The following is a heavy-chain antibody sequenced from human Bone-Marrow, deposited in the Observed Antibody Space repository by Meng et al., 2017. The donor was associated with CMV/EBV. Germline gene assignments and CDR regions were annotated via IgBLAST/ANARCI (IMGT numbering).Heavy chain of an antibody. CDR1: GFTFSDYY. V-gene: IGHV3-11*04. CDR3: ARAVLGSSGTFDI. J-gene: IGHJ3*02. CDR2: ISSSSSTI. Sequence: GESLKISCAASGFTFSDYYMSWIRQAPGKGLEWVSYISSSSSTIYYADSVKGRFTISRDNSKNTLYLQMKSLRAEDTAVYYCARAVLGSSGTFDIWGQGTMVTVSS. D-gene: IGHD3-22*01.